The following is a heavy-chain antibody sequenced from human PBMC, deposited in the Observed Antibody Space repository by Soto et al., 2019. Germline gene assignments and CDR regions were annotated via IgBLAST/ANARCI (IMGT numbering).Heavy chain of an antibody. CDR3: ARNPSYSGYDLGGPDY. V-gene: IGHV4-59*01. J-gene: IGHJ4*02. CDR1: GGSISSYY. CDR2: IYYSGST. Sequence: PSETLSLTCTVSGGSISSYYWSWIRQPPGKGLEWIGYIYYSGSTNYNPSLKSRVTISVDTSKNQFSLKLSSVTAADTAVYYCARNPSYSGYDLGGPDYWGQGTLVTVSS. D-gene: IGHD5-12*01.